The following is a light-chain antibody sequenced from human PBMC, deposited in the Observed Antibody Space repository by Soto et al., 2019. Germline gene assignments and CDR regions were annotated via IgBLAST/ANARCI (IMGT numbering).Light chain of an antibody. V-gene: IGLV2-8*01. CDR2: EVT. J-gene: IGLJ1*01. CDR3: SSYAGSSTLEV. Sequence: QSVLTQPPSASGSLGQSVTISCTGTASDVGVYNYVSWYQQHPGKAPKLMIYEVTKRPSGVPDRFSGSKSGNTASLTVSGLQAEDEADYYCSSYAGSSTLEVFGTGTKVTVL. CDR1: ASDVGVYNY.